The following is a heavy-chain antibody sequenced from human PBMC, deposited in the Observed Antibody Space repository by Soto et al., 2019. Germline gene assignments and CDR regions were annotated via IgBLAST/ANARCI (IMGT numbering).Heavy chain of an antibody. CDR2: ISGSGGST. CDR3: AKGPYYDFWSGYYRYFDY. V-gene: IGHV3-23*01. D-gene: IGHD3-3*01. CDR1: GFTFSSYA. J-gene: IGHJ4*02. Sequence: GGSLRLSCAASGFTFSSYAMSWVRQAPGKGLEWVSAISGSGGSTYYADSVKGRFTISRDNSKNTLYLQMNSLRAEDTAVYYCAKGPYYDFWSGYYRYFDYWGQGTLVTVSS.